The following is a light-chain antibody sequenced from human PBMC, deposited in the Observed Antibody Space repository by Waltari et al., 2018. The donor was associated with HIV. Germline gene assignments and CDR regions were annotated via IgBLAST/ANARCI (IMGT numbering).Light chain of an antibody. CDR3: QQTSSFPLS. J-gene: IGKJ4*01. V-gene: IGKV1-12*01. CDR2: ASS. CDR1: HDVSTW. Sequence: MHRTQAPSSLSESRGDRLTITCRASHDVSTWVAWYQVRPGKAPNHLIYASSGLQSGVPARFSGSGSGTFFALTITDFQPQDSATYFCQQTSSFPLSFGGGTRVEV.